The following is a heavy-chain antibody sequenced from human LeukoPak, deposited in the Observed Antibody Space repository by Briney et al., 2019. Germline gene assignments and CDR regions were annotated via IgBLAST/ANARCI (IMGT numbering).Heavy chain of an antibody. CDR3: ARVHMVRGVAVC. CDR1: GYTFTGYY. CDR2: INPNSGGT. Sequence: ASVKVSCKASGYTFTGYYMHWVRQAPGQGLEWMGWINPNSGGTNYAQKFQGRVTMTSDTSISTAYMELSRLRSGDTAVYYCARVHMVRGVAVCRGQGGLATVSS. J-gene: IGHJ4*02. D-gene: IGHD3-10*01. V-gene: IGHV1-2*02.